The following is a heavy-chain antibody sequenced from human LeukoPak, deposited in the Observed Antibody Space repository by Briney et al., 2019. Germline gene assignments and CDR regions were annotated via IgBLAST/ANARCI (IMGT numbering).Heavy chain of an antibody. Sequence: QPGGSLRLSCGASGFTFSSHSMSWVRQAPGKGLEWVSYISSSSSTIYYADSVKGRFTISRDNARKSQYLQMNRLRAEDTAVYYCARVGSTWSYFDYWGQGTLVTVSS. D-gene: IGHD6-13*01. J-gene: IGHJ4*02. V-gene: IGHV3-48*04. CDR1: GFTFSSHS. CDR3: ARVGSTWSYFDY. CDR2: ISSSSSTI.